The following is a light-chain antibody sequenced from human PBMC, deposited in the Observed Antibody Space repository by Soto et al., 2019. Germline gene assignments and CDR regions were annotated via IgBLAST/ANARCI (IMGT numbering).Light chain of an antibody. CDR2: KAS. J-gene: IGKJ1*01. CDR3: QQYNSYSRT. V-gene: IGKV1-5*03. CDR1: QRISTW. Sequence: DIQMTQSPSTLSASVGDRVTITCRASQRISTWLAWYQQKPGKAPKLLIYKASSLESGVPSRFSGSGSGTEFTLTISSVPPDDFATYYCQQYNSYSRTFGQGTKVEIK.